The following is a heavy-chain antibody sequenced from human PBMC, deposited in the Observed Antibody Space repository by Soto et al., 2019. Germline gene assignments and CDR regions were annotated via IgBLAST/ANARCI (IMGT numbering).Heavy chain of an antibody. CDR3: AKVLSAYGAGIA. Sequence: GGSLRLSCAASGFTFSDYYMSWIRQAPGKGLEWVSYISSSGSTIYYADSVKGRFTISRDNSENTLYLQMNSLRAEDTAVYYCAKVLSAYGAGIAWGQGTLVTVSS. V-gene: IGHV3-11*01. J-gene: IGHJ5*02. D-gene: IGHD4-17*01. CDR1: GFTFSDYY. CDR2: ISSSGSTI.